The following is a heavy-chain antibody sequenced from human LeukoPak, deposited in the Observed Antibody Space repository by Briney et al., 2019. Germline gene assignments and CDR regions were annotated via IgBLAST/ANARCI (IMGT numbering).Heavy chain of an antibody. CDR2: IRYDGSNK. Sequence: GGSLRLSCAASGFTFSSYGMHWVRQAPGKGLEWVAFIRYDGSNKYYADSVKGRFTISRDNAKNSLYLQMNSLRAEDMALYYCAKAGSSWYGWFDPWGQGTLVTVSS. CDR1: GFTFSSYG. CDR3: AKAGSSWYGWFDP. D-gene: IGHD6-13*01. J-gene: IGHJ5*02. V-gene: IGHV3-30*02.